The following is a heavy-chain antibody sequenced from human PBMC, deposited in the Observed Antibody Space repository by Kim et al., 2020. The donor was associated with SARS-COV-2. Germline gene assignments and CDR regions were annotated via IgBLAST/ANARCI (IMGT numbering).Heavy chain of an antibody. CDR1: GDSISSYY. D-gene: IGHD3-3*01. CDR3: ARHPTYYAFWSGYYTANDALDI. Sequence: SETLSLTCTVSGDSISSYYWSWIRQPPGKGLEWIGYIYYSGRTNYNPSLKSRVTISVDTSKNQFSLKLSSVTAADTAVYYCARHPTYYAFWSGYYTANDALDIWGQGTMVTVSS. V-gene: IGHV4-59*08. CDR2: IYYSGRT. J-gene: IGHJ3*02.